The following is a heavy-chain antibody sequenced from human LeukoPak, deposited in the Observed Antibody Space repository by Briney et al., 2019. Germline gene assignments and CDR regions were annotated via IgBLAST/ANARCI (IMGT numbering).Heavy chain of an antibody. J-gene: IGHJ4*02. V-gene: IGHV1-18*04. CDR1: GYTFTNHG. CDR3: ARDPSNSSGWYVYFDS. Sequence: ASVKVSCKASGYTFTNHGFSWVRQAPGQGLERMGWISAYNGDTKYSQKLQGRVTMTTDTSTSTAYMELRSLTSDDTAVYYCARDPSNSSGWYVYFDSWGQGTLVTVSS. D-gene: IGHD6-19*01. CDR2: ISAYNGDT.